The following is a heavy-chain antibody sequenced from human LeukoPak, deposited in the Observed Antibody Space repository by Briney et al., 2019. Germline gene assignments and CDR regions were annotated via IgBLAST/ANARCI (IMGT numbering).Heavy chain of an antibody. CDR3: VREEGY. J-gene: IGHJ4*02. Sequence: PGGSLRLSCATSGFTFSTYWMYWVRQAPGKGLEWVANIKQDGSHKYYVDSVKGRFTISRDNAKNSLYLQMNSLRVEDTAVYYCVREEGYWGQGTLVTVSS. CDR1: GFTFSTYW. V-gene: IGHV3-7*01. CDR2: IKQDGSHK.